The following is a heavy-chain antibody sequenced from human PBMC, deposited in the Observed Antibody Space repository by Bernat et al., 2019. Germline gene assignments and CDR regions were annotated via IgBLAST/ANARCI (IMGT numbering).Heavy chain of an antibody. J-gene: IGHJ6*02. D-gene: IGHD6-13*01. CDR2: IYSGGST. CDR1: GFTVSSNY. V-gene: IGHV3-53*02. Sequence: EVQLVETGGGLIQPGGSLRLSCAASGFTVSSNYMSWVRQAPGKGLEWVSVIYSGGSTYYADSVKGRFTISRDNSKNTLYLQMNSLRAEDTAVYYCARELAAAGAKPYGMDVWGQGTTVTGSS. CDR3: ARELAAAGAKPYGMDV.